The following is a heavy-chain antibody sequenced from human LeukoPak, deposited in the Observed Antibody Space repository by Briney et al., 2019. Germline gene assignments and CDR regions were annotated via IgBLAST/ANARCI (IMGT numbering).Heavy chain of an antibody. Sequence: GGSLRLSCAASGFTFSSYAMSWGRQAPGEGLEWVSAISGSGGSTYYADSVKGRFTISRDNSKNTLYLQMNSLRAEDTAVYYCAKDLTHDGSGSLDYWGQGTLVTVSS. V-gene: IGHV3-23*01. D-gene: IGHD3-10*01. CDR3: AKDLTHDGSGSLDY. CDR2: ISGSGGST. CDR1: GFTFSSYA. J-gene: IGHJ4*02.